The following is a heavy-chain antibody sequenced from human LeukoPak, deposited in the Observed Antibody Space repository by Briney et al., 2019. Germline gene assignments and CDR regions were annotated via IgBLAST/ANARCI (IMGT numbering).Heavy chain of an antibody. V-gene: IGHV4-59*01. CDR2: IYYSGST. CDR3: ARDPAAHGPFDY. Sequence: SETLSLTCTVSGGSISSYYWSWIRRPPGKGLEWIGYIYYSGSTNYNPSLKSRVTISVDTSKNQFSLKLSSVTAADTAVYYCARDPAAHGPFDYWGQGTLVTVSS. D-gene: IGHD6-13*01. CDR1: GGSISSYY. J-gene: IGHJ4*02.